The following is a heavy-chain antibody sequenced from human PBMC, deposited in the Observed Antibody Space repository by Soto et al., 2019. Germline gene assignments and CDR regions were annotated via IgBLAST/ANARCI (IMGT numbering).Heavy chain of an antibody. V-gene: IGHV3-53*01. J-gene: IGHJ5*02. Sequence: PGGSLRLSCEASGFTINNNQMSWVRQAPGKGLEWVSVMNTGGNTNYADSVRGRFTISRDNYKNTVYLQMSRLRAEDTAVYYCARTSPPLWFGETTSWFDPWGQGTLVTVPS. CDR3: ARTSPPLWFGETTSWFDP. D-gene: IGHD3-10*01. CDR2: MNTGGNT. CDR1: GFTINNNQ.